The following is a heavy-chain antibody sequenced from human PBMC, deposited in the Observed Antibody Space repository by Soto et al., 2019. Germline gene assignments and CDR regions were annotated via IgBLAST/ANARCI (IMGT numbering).Heavy chain of an antibody. CDR3: ARTVGAAYYFDF. CDR2: IWTSGST. CDR1: GDSMSKYY. D-gene: IGHD3-16*01. J-gene: IGHJ4*02. V-gene: IGHV4-4*07. Sequence: QVQLQESGPGLVKPSETLSLTCNVSGDSMSKYYWSWVRQPVGKGLEWVGRIWTSGSTNNNPSLKSRVTMTIVASTKHFSLDLKSVTAADTAVYYCARTVGAAYYFDFWGQGVLVTVSS.